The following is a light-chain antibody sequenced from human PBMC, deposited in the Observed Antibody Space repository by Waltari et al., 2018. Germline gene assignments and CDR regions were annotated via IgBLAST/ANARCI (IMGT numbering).Light chain of an antibody. CDR1: SSDVGAYNY. CDR2: DVS. Sequence: QSALTQPRSVSGSPGQSVTISCTGASSDVGAYNYVSWYRQYPGKAPKLMIYDVSKRPSGVPDPFSGSTSGNTASLTISGLQVEDEADYYCCSYAGIYSVVFGGGTKLTVL. J-gene: IGLJ2*01. CDR3: CSYAGIYSVV. V-gene: IGLV2-11*01.